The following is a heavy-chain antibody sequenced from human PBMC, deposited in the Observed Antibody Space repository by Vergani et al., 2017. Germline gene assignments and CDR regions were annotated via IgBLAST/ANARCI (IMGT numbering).Heavy chain of an antibody. Sequence: QLQLQESGPGLVKPSETLSLTCTVSGGSISSSSYYWGWIRQPPGKGLEWIGSIYYSGSTYYNPSLKSRVTISVDTSKNQFSLKLSSVTAADTAVYYCARDVGVYGDRSYYYYGMDVWGQGP. CDR3: ARDVGVYGDRSYYYYGMDV. V-gene: IGHV4-39*07. D-gene: IGHD4-17*01. CDR1: GGSISSSSYY. J-gene: IGHJ6*02. CDR2: IYYSGST.